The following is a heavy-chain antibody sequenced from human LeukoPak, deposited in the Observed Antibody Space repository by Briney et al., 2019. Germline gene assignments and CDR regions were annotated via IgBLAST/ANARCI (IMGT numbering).Heavy chain of an antibody. Sequence: ASVKVSCKASGYTFTGFYIHWVRQAPGQGPEWMGWINPNSGGTNYAQKFQGRVTMTRDTSISTAYMELSRLRSDDTAVYYCARDGGDIVVVSHDAFDIWGQGTMVTVSS. D-gene: IGHD2-15*01. V-gene: IGHV1-2*02. CDR2: INPNSGGT. CDR3: ARDGGDIVVVSHDAFDI. CDR1: GYTFTGFY. J-gene: IGHJ3*02.